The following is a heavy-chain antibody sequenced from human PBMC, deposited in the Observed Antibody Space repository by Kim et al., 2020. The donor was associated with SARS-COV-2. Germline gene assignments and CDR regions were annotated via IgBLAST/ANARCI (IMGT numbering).Heavy chain of an antibody. Sequence: SETLSLTCTVSGGSISSYYWSWIRQPPGKGLEWIGYIYYSGSTNYNPSLKSRVTISVDTSKNQFSLKLSSVTAADTAVYYCARAPSKMATIPPYYYYGMDVWGQGTTVTVSS. CDR1: GGSISSYY. D-gene: IGHD5-12*01. CDR3: ARAPSKMATIPPYYYYGMDV. V-gene: IGHV4-59*01. J-gene: IGHJ6*02. CDR2: IYYSGST.